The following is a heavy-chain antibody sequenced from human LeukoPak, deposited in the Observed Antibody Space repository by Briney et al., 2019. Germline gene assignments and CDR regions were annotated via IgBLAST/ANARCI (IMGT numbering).Heavy chain of an antibody. CDR1: GGTFSSYA. D-gene: IGHD3-9*01. J-gene: IGHJ3*02. Sequence: SVKVSCKASGGTFSSYAISWVRPAPGQGLEWMGRIVPILGIANYAQKFQGRVTITADKSTSTAYMELSSLRSEDTAVYYCARADMDDYDILTGPDAFDIWGQGTMVTVSS. CDR2: IVPILGIA. V-gene: IGHV1-69*04. CDR3: ARADMDDYDILTGPDAFDI.